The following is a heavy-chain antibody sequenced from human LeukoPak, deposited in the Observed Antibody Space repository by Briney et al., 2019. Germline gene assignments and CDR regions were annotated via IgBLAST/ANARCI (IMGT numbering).Heavy chain of an antibody. Sequence: PSETLSLTCTVSGGSISSYYWSWIRQPAGKGLEWIGRIYTSGSTNYNPSLKSRVTMSVDTSKNQFSLQLNSVTPEDTAVYYCASGIAAAGYYFDYWGQGTLVTVSS. CDR1: GGSISSYY. J-gene: IGHJ4*02. CDR3: ASGIAAAGYYFDY. D-gene: IGHD6-13*01. CDR2: IYTSGST. V-gene: IGHV4-4*07.